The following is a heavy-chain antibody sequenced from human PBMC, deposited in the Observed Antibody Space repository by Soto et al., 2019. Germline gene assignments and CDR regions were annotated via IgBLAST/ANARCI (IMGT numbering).Heavy chain of an antibody. D-gene: IGHD6-6*01. Sequence: QVQLVQSGAEVKKPGSSVKVSCKSSGGTFSSYAISWVRQAPGQGHAWMGGIIPIFGTANYAQKFQGRVTITADVSTSTAYMELSSLRSEDTAVYYCARDRGIADRRRFDYWVQGTLVTVSS. CDR1: GGTFSSYA. J-gene: IGHJ4*02. CDR3: ARDRGIADRRRFDY. CDR2: IIPIFGTA. V-gene: IGHV1-69*01.